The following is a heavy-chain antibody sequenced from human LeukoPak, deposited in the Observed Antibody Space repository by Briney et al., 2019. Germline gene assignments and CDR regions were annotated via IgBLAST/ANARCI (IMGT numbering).Heavy chain of an antibody. CDR2: ITGSGGST. CDR1: GFTFSNYA. Sequence: GSLRLSCAASGFTFSNYAMSWVRQVPGKGLEWVSAITGSGGSTYYADPLKGRFTISRDSSKNTLYLQMNSLRAEDTAIYYCAKDRLDYWGQGTLVTVSS. CDR3: AKDRLDY. J-gene: IGHJ4*02. V-gene: IGHV3-23*01.